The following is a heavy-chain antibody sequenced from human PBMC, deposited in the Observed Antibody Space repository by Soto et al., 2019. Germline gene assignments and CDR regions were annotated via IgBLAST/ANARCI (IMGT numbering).Heavy chain of an antibody. CDR1: GFTFSRHA. CDR3: ARTRNGGVADSFDS. J-gene: IGHJ5*01. V-gene: IGHV3-30*04. Sequence: GGSLRLSCAASGFTFSRHAIHWVRLTPGRGLEWVLAISRDGSYIYYTDSVKGRFTVSRDNSKNTVFVQMNRLIPDDAALYFCARTRNGGVADSFDSWGQGTRVTVSS. D-gene: IGHD3-3*01. CDR2: ISRDGSYI.